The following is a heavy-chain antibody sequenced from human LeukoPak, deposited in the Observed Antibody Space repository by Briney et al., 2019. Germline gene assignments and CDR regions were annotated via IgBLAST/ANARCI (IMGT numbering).Heavy chain of an antibody. V-gene: IGHV3-33*01. CDR2: IWYDGSKK. CDR3: ARYNTGSVDY. D-gene: IGHD2-8*02. Sequence: GGSLRLSCAASGFTFSSYGMHWFRQAPGKGLEWVAVIWYDGSKKYYADSVKGRFTIPRDNSKNTLYLQMDSLRAEDTAVYYCARYNTGSVDYWGQGTLVTVSS. J-gene: IGHJ4*02. CDR1: GFTFSSYG.